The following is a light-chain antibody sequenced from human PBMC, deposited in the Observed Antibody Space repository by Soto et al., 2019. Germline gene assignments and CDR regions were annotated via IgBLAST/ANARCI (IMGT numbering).Light chain of an antibody. CDR3: QLHNNWPSWT. CDR1: QYVGSN. CDR2: GAS. J-gene: IGKJ1*01. V-gene: IGKV3-15*01. Sequence: EIVMTQSPATLSVSPGEGATLSCRASQYVGSNLAWFQQKPGQAPRLLIYGASTRAAGTPARFSGSGSGTEFTLTISSLQSEDFAVYYCQLHNNWPSWTFGQGTKVEIK.